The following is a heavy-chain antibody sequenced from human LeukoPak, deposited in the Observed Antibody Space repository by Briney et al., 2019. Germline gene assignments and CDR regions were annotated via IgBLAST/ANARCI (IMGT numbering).Heavy chain of an antibody. D-gene: IGHD1-7*01. CDR2: ISSSGSTI. CDR3: ARNWNYVPY. V-gene: IGHV3-48*04. CDR1: GFTFSSHA. Sequence: GGSLRLSCAASGFTFSSHAMSWVRQAPGKGLEWVSSISSSGSTIYYADSVKGRFTISRDNAKNSLYLQMNSLRAEDTAVYYCARNWNYVPYWGQGTLVTVSS. J-gene: IGHJ4*02.